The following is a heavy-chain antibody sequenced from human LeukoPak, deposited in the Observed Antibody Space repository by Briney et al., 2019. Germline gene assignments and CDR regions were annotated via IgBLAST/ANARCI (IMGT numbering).Heavy chain of an antibody. Sequence: KPSETLSLTCTVSGASTSSYFWSWIRQPPGKGLEWIGYIYYSGSTNYNPSLKSRVTISVDTSKNQFSLKLSSVTAADTAVYYCASGAERYFAFDIWGQGTMVTVSS. J-gene: IGHJ3*02. D-gene: IGHD2/OR15-2a*01. V-gene: IGHV4-59*01. CDR3: ASGAERYFAFDI. CDR1: GASTSSYF. CDR2: IYYSGST.